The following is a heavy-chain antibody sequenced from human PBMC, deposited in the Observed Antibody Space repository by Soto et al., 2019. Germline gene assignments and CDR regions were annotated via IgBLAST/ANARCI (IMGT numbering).Heavy chain of an antibody. D-gene: IGHD6-13*01. CDR2: IYYSGST. V-gene: IGHV4-59*01. CDR3: ARVYSSSWHSSLYYYYYMDV. CDR1: GGSISSYY. Sequence: PSETLSLTCTVSGGSISSYYWSWIRQPPGKGLEWIGYIYYSGSTNYNPSLKSRVTTSVDTSKNQFSLKLSSVTAADTAVYYCARVYSSSWHSSLYYYYYMDVRGKGTTVTVSS. J-gene: IGHJ6*03.